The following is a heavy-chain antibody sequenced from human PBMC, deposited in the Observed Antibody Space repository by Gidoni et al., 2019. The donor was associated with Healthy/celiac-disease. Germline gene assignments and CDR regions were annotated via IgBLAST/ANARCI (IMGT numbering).Heavy chain of an antibody. Sequence: QFQLVKSGAEVKKPGASVKVSCKVSGYTLTELSMHWVRQAPGNGREWMGGCDPEDGETIYAQKFQGRVTMTEDTSTDTAYMELSSLSSEDTAVYYCATRLDILTGYWYFDLWGRGTLVTVSS. CDR1: GYTLTELS. CDR3: ATRLDILTGYWYFDL. V-gene: IGHV1-24*01. CDR2: CDPEDGET. D-gene: IGHD3-9*01. J-gene: IGHJ2*01.